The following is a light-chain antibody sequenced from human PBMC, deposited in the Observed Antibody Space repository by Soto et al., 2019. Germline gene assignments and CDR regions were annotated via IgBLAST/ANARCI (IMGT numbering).Light chain of an antibody. J-gene: IGKJ3*01. CDR3: QQSYKGPCT. Sequence: IVLTQSTAKLPGSARERATLSWRASQSVSSNLAWYQQKPGQAPRLLIYGASTRATGIPARFSGSGSGTEFTLTISSLQPADFATYYCQQSYKGPCTFGPGTKVDIK. CDR1: QSVSSN. V-gene: IGKV3-15*01. CDR2: GAS.